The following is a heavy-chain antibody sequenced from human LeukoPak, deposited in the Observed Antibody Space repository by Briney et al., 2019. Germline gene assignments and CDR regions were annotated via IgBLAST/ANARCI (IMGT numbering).Heavy chain of an antibody. V-gene: IGHV4-59*01. J-gene: IGHJ6*03. D-gene: IGHD3-22*01. CDR3: ARVSQDYDSSGYTYYYYYMDV. Sequence: SETLSLTCTVSGGSISNYYWSWIRQPPGTGLEWIGYIYHSGTTNYNPSLKSRVTISVDTSKNQFSLKLSSVTAADTAVYYCARVSQDYDSSGYTYYYYYMDVWGKGTTVTVSS. CDR2: IYHSGTT. CDR1: GGSISNYY.